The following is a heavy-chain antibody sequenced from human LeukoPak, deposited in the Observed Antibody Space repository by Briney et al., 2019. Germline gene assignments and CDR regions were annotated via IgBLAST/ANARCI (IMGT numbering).Heavy chain of an antibody. D-gene: IGHD2-15*01. CDR1: GYTFTSYG. J-gene: IGHJ5*02. CDR2: ISAYNGNT. V-gene: IGHV1-18*01. CDR3: AREYCSGGSCNWFDP. Sequence: GASVKVSCKASGYTFTSYGISWVRQAPGQGLEWMGWISAYNGNTNYAQKLQGRVTMTTDTSISTAYMELSRLRSDDTAVYYCAREYCSGGSCNWFDPWGQGTLVTVSS.